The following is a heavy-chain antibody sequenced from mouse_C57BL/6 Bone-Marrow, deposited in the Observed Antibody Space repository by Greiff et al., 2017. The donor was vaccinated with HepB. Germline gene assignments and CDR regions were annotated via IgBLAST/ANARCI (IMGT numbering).Heavy chain of an antibody. Sequence: VKLQQSGPGLVQPSQSLSITCTVSGFSLTSYGVHWVRQSPGKGLEWLGVIWRGGSTDYNAAFISRLSISKDNSKSQVFFKMNSLQADDTAIYYCARFAYWGQGTLVTVSA. CDR3: ARFAY. V-gene: IGHV2-2*01. J-gene: IGHJ3*01. CDR1: GFSLTSYG. CDR2: IWRGGST.